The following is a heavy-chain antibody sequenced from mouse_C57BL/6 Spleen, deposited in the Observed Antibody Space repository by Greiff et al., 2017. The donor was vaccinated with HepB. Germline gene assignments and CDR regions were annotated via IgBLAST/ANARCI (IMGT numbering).Heavy chain of an antibody. J-gene: IGHJ4*01. CDR3: ATFITTVVATDYAMDY. D-gene: IGHD1-1*01. V-gene: IGHV5-17*01. CDR2: ISSGSSTI. Sequence: EVKVVESGGGLVKPGGSLKLSCAASGFTFSDYGMHWVRQAPEKGLEWVAYISSGSSTIYYADTVKGRFTISRDNAKNTLFLQMTSLRSEDTAMYYCATFITTVVATDYAMDYWGQGTSVTVSS. CDR1: GFTFSDYG.